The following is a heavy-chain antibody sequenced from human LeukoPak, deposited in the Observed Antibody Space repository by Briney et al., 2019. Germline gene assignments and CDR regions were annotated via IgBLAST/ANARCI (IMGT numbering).Heavy chain of an antibody. V-gene: IGHV3-21*01. Sequence: GGSLRLSCAASEFTFSSYTISWVRQAPGKGLEWVSPISSTSTYISYADSVKGRFTISRDNAKNSLYLQMNSLRAEDTAVYYRARGGGNFDYWGQGTLVTVSS. CDR2: ISSTSTYI. D-gene: IGHD2-15*01. CDR3: ARGGGNFDY. J-gene: IGHJ4*02. CDR1: EFTFSSYT.